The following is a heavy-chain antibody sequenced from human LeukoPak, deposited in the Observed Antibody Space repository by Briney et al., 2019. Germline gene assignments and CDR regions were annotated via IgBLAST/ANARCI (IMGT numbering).Heavy chain of an antibody. V-gene: IGHV3-21*01. D-gene: IGHD3-22*01. J-gene: IGHJ4*02. CDR2: ISSSSSYI. Sequence: GGSLRLSCAASGFTFSSYSMNWVRQAPGKGLEWVSSISSSSSYIYYADSVKGRFTISRDNAKNSLYLQMNSLRAEDTAVYYCAREYYYDSSGYYLGPVDCWGQGTLVTVSS. CDR3: AREYYYDSSGYYLGPVDC. CDR1: GFTFSSYS.